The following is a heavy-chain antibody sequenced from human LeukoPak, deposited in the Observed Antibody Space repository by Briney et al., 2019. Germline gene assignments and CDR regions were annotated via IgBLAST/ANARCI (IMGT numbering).Heavy chain of an antibody. D-gene: IGHD6-19*01. Sequence: GGSLRLSCAASGFTFDDYAKHWVRQAPGKGLEWVSLISGDGGDTDYADSVKGRFTISRDNSKHSLYLQMNSLRTEDTAFYYCARARGGSGWYYFDYWGQGTLVTVSS. CDR3: ARARGGSGWYYFDY. CDR2: ISGDGGDT. J-gene: IGHJ4*02. V-gene: IGHV3-43*02. CDR1: GFTFDDYA.